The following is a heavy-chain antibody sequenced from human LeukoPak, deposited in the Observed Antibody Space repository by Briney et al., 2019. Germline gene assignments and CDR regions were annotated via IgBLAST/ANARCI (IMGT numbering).Heavy chain of an antibody. CDR1: GGSISSGGHY. V-gene: IGHV4-31*03. D-gene: IGHD3-10*01. CDR3: ARGGTITIN. Sequence: SETLSLTYTVSGGSISSGGHYWSWIRQHPGKGLEWIGYIYYSGSTYYNPSLKSRVTISVDTSKNQFSLKLSSVTAADTAVYYCARGGTITINWGQGTLVTVSS. J-gene: IGHJ4*02. CDR2: IYYSGST.